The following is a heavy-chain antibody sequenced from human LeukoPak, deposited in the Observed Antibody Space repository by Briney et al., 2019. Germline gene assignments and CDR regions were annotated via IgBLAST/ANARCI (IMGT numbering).Heavy chain of an antibody. CDR1: GGSFSGYY. D-gene: IGHD1-26*01. V-gene: IGHV4-34*01. CDR3: PTTTIHLGY. Sequence: AETLSLTCGVYGGSFSGYYWSWIRRPPQRGGEWIGEINHSGSTSYNPSLKSRVTISVDTSKNHFSLKLSSVTAADTAVYYCPTTTIHLGYWGQGTLVTVSS. J-gene: IGHJ4*02. CDR2: INHSGST.